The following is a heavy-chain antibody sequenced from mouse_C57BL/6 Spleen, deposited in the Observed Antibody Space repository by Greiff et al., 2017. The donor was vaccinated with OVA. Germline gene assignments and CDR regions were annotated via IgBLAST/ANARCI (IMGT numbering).Heavy chain of an antibody. J-gene: IGHJ3*01. CDR3: ARKSNLAWFAY. Sequence: LVESGPELVKPGDSVKISCKASGYSFTGYFMNWVMQSHGKSLEWIGRINPYNGDTFYNQKFKGKATLTVDKSSSTAHMELRSLTSEDSAVYYCARKSNLAWFAYWGQGTLVTVSA. V-gene: IGHV1-20*01. CDR1: GYSFTGYF. CDR2: INPYNGDT. D-gene: IGHD2-5*01.